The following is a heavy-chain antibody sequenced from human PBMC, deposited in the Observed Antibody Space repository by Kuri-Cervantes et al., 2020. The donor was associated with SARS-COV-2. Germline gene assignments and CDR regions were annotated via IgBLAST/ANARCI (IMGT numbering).Heavy chain of an antibody. CDR3: ARGINGYFFFYYLDV. CDR1: YGTLTGYQ. CDR2: INHRGDT. Sequence: SETLSLTCALYYGTLTGYQWSWIRQPPGKGLEWIGGINHRGDTYYNPSLEGRVTISRDTSENKFSLRLSSVTAADTAVYYCARGINGYFFFYYLDVRGKGTMVTVSS. D-gene: IGHD3-22*01. J-gene: IGHJ6*03. V-gene: IGHV4-34*01.